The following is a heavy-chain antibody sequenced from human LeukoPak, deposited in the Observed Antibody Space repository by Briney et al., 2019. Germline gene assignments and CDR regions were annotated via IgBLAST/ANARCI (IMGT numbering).Heavy chain of an antibody. D-gene: IGHD3-3*01. Sequence: GGSLRLSCAASGFTFSTYSINWVRQAPGKGLEWVSSISSSSTYIYYADSVKGRFTISRDNAKNSLYLQMNSLRAEDTAVYYCARVPYDFWSGYFDYWGQGTLVTASS. CDR1: GFTFSTYS. J-gene: IGHJ4*02. V-gene: IGHV3-21*01. CDR3: ARVPYDFWSGYFDY. CDR2: ISSSSTYI.